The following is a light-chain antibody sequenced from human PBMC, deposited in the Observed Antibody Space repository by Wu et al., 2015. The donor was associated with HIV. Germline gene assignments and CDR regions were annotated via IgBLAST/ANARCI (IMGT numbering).Light chain of an antibody. CDR3: QQYNNWPWT. CDR1: HDIDTN. CDR2: GAS. J-gene: IGKJ1*01. V-gene: IGKV3-15*01. Sequence: EIVMTQSPGTLSVSPGERATLSCRASHDIDTNLAWYQQKPGQPPRVLIYGASTRATGTAARFSGSGSGTEFTLTITSMQSEDFAVYYCQQYNNWPWTFGQGTKVEIK.